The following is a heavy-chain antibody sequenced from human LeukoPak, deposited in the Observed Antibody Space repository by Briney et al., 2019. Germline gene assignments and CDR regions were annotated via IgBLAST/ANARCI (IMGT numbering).Heavy chain of an antibody. J-gene: IGHJ4*02. CDR3: ARAADSSGFIDGR. CDR1: GGTFSSYA. Sequence: ASVKVSCKASGGTFSSYAISWVRQAPGQGLEWMGRIIPILGIANYAQKFQGRVTITADKSTSTAYMELSSLRSEDTAVYYCARAADSSGFIDGRWGQGTLVTVSS. D-gene: IGHD6-19*01. CDR2: IIPILGIA. V-gene: IGHV1-69*04.